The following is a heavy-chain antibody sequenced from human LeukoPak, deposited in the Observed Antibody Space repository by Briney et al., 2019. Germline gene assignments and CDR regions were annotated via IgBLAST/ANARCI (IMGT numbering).Heavy chain of an antibody. CDR1: GFTFSSYG. CDR3: AKDIEESHNWFDP. CDR2: ISYDGSNK. D-gene: IGHD2/OR15-2a*01. V-gene: IGHV3-30*18. Sequence: GGSLRLSCAASGFTFSSYGMHWVRQAPGKGLEWVAVISYDGSNKYYADSVKGRFTISRDNSKNTLYLQMNSLRAEDTAVYYCAKDIEESHNWFDPWGQGTLVTVSS. J-gene: IGHJ5*02.